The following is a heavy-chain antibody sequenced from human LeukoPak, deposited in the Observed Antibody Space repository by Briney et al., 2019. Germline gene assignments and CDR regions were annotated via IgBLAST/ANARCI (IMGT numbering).Heavy chain of an antibody. J-gene: IGHJ4*02. Sequence: PGGSLRLSCAASGFNFDDYGMSWVRQAPGKGLEWVSYISSSSSTIYYADSVKGRFTISRDNAKNSLYLQMNSLRAEDTAVYYCARDGGYCSSTSCYTGASDYWGRGTLVTVSS. CDR2: ISSSSSTI. V-gene: IGHV3-48*01. D-gene: IGHD2-2*02. CDR1: GFNFDDYG. CDR3: ARDGGYCSSTSCYTGASDY.